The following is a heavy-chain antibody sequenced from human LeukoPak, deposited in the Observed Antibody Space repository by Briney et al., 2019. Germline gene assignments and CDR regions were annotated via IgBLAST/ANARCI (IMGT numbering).Heavy chain of an antibody. D-gene: IGHD6-19*01. CDR2: IYYSGHT. Sequence: SETLSLTCSVSGASIRNTSIFYWGWIRQPPGKGLEWIGSIYYSGHTYYNPSLNSRVTISVDTSRNLFSLRMTSVPATDTAIYYCAASTVVAGPFDSRGQGALVTVSS. CDR1: GASIRNTSIFY. V-gene: IGHV4-39*02. J-gene: IGHJ4*02. CDR3: AASTVVAGPFDS.